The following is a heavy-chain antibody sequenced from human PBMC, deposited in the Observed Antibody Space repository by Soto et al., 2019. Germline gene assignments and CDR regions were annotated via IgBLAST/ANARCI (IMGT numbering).Heavy chain of an antibody. J-gene: IGHJ6*02. V-gene: IGHV4-59*01. Sequence: SETLSLTCTVSGGSISSYYWSWIRQPPGKGLEWIGYIYYSGSTNYNPSLKSRVTISVDTSKNQFSLKLSSVTAADTAVYYCARGALSGPYYYYGMDVWGQGTTVTVSS. CDR2: IYYSGST. CDR3: ARGALSGPYYYYGMDV. CDR1: GGSISSYY. D-gene: IGHD3-10*01.